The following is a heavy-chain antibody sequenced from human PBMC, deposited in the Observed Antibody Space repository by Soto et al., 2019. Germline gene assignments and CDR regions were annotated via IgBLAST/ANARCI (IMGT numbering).Heavy chain of an antibody. CDR3: VSQRTSVLTQAYFDY. Sequence: XATLSLTCTVSGGSVSNSNYYWGWIRQSPGKGLEWIGSVYYRGRSYSKSSVKSRVTISVDTSKNQFSLNLNSVTASDTAVYFCVSQRTSVLTQAYFDYWGPGALVTVSS. V-gene: IGHV4-39*01. CDR1: GGSVSNSNYY. D-gene: IGHD2-8*01. J-gene: IGHJ4*02. CDR2: VYYRGRS.